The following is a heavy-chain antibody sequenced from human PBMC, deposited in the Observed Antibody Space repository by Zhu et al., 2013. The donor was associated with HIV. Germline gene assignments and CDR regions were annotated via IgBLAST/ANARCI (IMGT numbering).Heavy chain of an antibody. CDR1: GYTFTGYY. CDR3: AKTKRDIVVVVAWGSTFDP. CDR2: INPNSGAT. V-gene: IGHV1-2*02. Sequence: QVQLVQSGAEVKKPGASVKVSCKASGYTFTGYYMHWVRQAPGQGLEWMGWINPNSGATNYAQKFQGRVSMTRDTSINTAYMELSRLRSDDTAVYYCAKTKRDIVVVVAWGSTFDPWGQGTLVTVSS. J-gene: IGHJ5*02. D-gene: IGHD2-15*01.